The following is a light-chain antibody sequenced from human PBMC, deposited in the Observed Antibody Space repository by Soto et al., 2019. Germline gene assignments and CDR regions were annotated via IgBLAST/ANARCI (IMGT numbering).Light chain of an antibody. V-gene: IGLV2-14*01. CDR3: SSYTSSSTYV. CDR2: EVS. J-gene: IGLJ1*01. Sequence: QSAPTQPASGSGSPGQSITISHTGTSSDVGGYNYVSWYQQHPGKAHKLMIYEVSNRPSGVSNRFSGSKSGNTASLTLSGLQAEHEADYYCSSYTSSSTYVFGTGTKVTVL. CDR1: SSDVGGYNY.